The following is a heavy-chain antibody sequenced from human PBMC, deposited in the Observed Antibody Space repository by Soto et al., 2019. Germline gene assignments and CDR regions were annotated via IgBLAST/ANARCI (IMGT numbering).Heavy chain of an antibody. J-gene: IGHJ4*02. Sequence: PSETLSLTCAVYGGSFSGYYWSWIRQPPGKGLGWIGEINHSGSTNYNPSLKSRVTISVDTSKNQFSLKLSSVTAADTAVYYCARGGIVVVPAAKRRPFDYWGQGTLVTVSS. V-gene: IGHV4-34*01. CDR3: ARGGIVVVPAAKRRPFDY. D-gene: IGHD2-2*01. CDR2: INHSGST. CDR1: GGSFSGYY.